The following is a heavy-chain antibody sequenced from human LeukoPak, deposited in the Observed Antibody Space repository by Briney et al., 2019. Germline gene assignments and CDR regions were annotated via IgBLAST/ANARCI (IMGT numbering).Heavy chain of an antibody. CDR3: AKPITISGATDGFDI. V-gene: IGHV3-23*01. J-gene: IGHJ3*02. D-gene: IGHD3-3*01. Sequence: GGSLRLSCAASGFTFSSYAMSWVRQAPGKGLEWVSAISGSGGSTYYADSVKGRFTISRDNAKNSLHIETNSLRAEDTAVYYCAKPITISGATDGFDIWGQGAKVTVSS. CDR1: GFTFSSYA. CDR2: ISGSGGST.